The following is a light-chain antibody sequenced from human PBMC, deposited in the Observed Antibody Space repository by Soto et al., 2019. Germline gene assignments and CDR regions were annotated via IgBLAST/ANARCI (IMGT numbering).Light chain of an antibody. CDR1: SSNIGSNT. J-gene: IGLJ3*02. CDR2: SNN. V-gene: IGLV1-44*01. Sequence: QSVLTQPPSASGTPGQRVTISCSGSSSNIGSNTVNWYQQLPGTAPKLLIYSNNQRPSGVPDRFSGSKSGTSASLAISGLQSEDEADYSCATWDDSVNGPVFGGGTKLTVL. CDR3: ATWDDSVNGPV.